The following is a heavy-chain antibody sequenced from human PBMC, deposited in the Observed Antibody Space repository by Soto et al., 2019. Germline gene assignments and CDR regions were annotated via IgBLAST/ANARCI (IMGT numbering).Heavy chain of an antibody. V-gene: IGHV4-30-2*01. J-gene: IGHJ4*02. CDR2: IYHSGST. Sequence: QLQLQVSGSGLVKPSQTLSLTCAVSGGSISSGGYSWSWIRQPPGKGLEWIGYIYHSGSTYYNPSLKSRVTISVDRSKNQFSLKLSSVTAADTAVYYCARAGGLGAVAVDYWGQGTLVTVSS. D-gene: IGHD6-19*01. CDR1: GGSISSGGYS. CDR3: ARAGGLGAVAVDY.